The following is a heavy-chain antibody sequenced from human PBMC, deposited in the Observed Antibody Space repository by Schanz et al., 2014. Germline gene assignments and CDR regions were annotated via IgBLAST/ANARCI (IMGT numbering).Heavy chain of an antibody. CDR2: INGGGETT. V-gene: IGHV3-11*01. CDR1: GFTFSDYY. D-gene: IGHD4-4*01. Sequence: QVHLVESGGGLVKPGGSLRLSCAASGFTFSDYYMTWIRQAPGKGLEWVSYINGGGETTYYADSVRGRFTISRDNSKNTVHLQMNSLRAEDTAVYFCAKDRWRATVMVDAFDIWGQGTKVTVSS. J-gene: IGHJ3*02. CDR3: AKDRWRATVMVDAFDI.